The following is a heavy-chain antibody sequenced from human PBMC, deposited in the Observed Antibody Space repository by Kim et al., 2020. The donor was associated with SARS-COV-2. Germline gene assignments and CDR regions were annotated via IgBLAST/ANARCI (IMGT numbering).Heavy chain of an antibody. CDR2: SI. V-gene: IGHV3-9*01. J-gene: IGHJ4*02. Sequence: SIGYADSVKGRFTISRDNAKNSLYLQMNSLRAEDTALYYCAKVASGWFDYWGQGTLVTVSS. D-gene: IGHD6-19*01. CDR3: AKVASGWFDY.